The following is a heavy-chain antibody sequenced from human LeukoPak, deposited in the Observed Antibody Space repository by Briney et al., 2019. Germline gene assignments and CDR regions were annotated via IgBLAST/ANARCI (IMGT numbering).Heavy chain of an antibody. CDR3: ARDQYYDSKGWFDP. V-gene: IGHV1-24*01. D-gene: IGHD3-22*01. CDR2: FDPEDGET. J-gene: IGHJ5*02. CDR1: GYTLTELS. Sequence: GASVTVSCKVSGYTLTELSMHWVRQAPGKGLEWMGGFDPEDGETIYAQKFQGRVTMTEDTSTSTAYMELRSLRSDDTAVYYCARDQYYDSKGWFDPWGQGTLVTVSS.